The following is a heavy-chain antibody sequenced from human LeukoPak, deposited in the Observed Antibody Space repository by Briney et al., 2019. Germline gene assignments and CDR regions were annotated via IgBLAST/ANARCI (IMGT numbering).Heavy chain of an antibody. V-gene: IGHV1-69*04. CDR2: IIPMLGIT. CDR1: GDTFSTYS. J-gene: IGHJ6*03. CDR3: ARGRDYYYYMDV. Sequence: SVKVSCKASGDTFSTYSFSWVRQAPGQGLEFMGRIIPMLGITNYAQRFQARVTIIAEKSTNTAYMELSSLRSEDTAVYYCARGRDYYYYMDVWGKGTTVTVSS.